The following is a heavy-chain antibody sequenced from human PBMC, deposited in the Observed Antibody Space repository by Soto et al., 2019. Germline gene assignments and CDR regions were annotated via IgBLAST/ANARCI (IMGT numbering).Heavy chain of an antibody. CDR2: INHSGST. V-gene: IGHV4-34*01. J-gene: IGHJ3*02. CDR3: ARATRDDYGDYGVSVAFDI. D-gene: IGHD4-17*01. CDR1: GGSFSSYY. Sequence: SETLSLTCAVYGGSFSSYYWSWIRQPPGKGLEWIGEINHSGSTNYNPSLKSRVTISVDTSKNQFSLKLSSVTAADTAVYYCARATRDDYGDYGVSVAFDIWGQGTMVTVSS.